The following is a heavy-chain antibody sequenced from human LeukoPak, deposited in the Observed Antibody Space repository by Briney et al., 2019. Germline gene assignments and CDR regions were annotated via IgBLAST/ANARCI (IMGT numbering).Heavy chain of an antibody. CDR2: IYYSGST. Sequence: PSETLSLTCSVSGGSISSYYWSWIRQPPGKGLEWIGYIYYSGSTNYNPSLKSRVTISVDTSKNQFSLKLSSVTAADTAVYFCARVSWFPGTSYYYMDVWGKGTTVTVSS. CDR3: ARVSWFPGTSYYYMDV. V-gene: IGHV4-59*01. D-gene: IGHD1-1*01. CDR1: GGSISSYY. J-gene: IGHJ6*03.